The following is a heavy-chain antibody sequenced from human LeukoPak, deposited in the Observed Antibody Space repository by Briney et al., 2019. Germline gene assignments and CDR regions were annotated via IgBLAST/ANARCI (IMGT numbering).Heavy chain of an antibody. Sequence: SETLSLTCTVSGGSISSYYWSWIRQPPGKGLEWIGYIYYSGSTNYNPSLKSRVTISVDTSKNQFSLKLSSVTAADTAVYYCARVSGEFDYYYYYMDVWGKGTTVTISS. V-gene: IGHV4-59*01. CDR3: ARVSGEFDYYYYYMDV. CDR1: GGSISSYY. CDR2: IYYSGST. J-gene: IGHJ6*03. D-gene: IGHD3-10*01.